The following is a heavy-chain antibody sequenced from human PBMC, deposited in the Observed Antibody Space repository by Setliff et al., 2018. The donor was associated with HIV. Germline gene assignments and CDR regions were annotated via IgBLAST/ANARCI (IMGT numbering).Heavy chain of an antibody. D-gene: IGHD6-13*01. V-gene: IGHV4-38-2*02. CDR3: AREFDSSSWYPHYYYYGMDV. Sequence: PSETLSLTCAVSGYSISSGYYWGWIRQPPGKGLEWIGSIYHSGSTYYNPSLKSRVTISVDTSKNQFSLKLSSVTAADTAMYYCAREFDSSSWYPHYYYYGMDVWGQGTTVTVSS. CDR1: GYSISSGYY. J-gene: IGHJ6*02. CDR2: IYHSGST.